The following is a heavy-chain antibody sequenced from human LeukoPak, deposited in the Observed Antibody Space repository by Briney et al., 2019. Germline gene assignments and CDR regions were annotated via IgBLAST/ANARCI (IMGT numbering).Heavy chain of an antibody. J-gene: IGHJ3*02. Sequence: GGSLRLSCAASGFTFSSYSMNWVRQAPGKGLEWVSVIYSGGSTDSADSVKGRFTITRDISKNTLYLQMNSLRAEDTAVYYCAYGGAFDIWGQGTMVTVSS. CDR3: AYGGAFDI. CDR1: GFTFSSYS. V-gene: IGHV3-53*01. D-gene: IGHD3-10*01. CDR2: IYSGGST.